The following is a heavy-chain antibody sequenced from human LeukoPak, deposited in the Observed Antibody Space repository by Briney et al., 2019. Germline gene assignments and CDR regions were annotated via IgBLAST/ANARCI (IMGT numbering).Heavy chain of an antibody. CDR3: ARDLGGYSDGSYYYYMDV. Sequence: SETLSLTCTVSGDSMTNFYWSWLRQPPGKGLEWIGNIYYSGSTNYNPSLKSRVTMSLDTSKNQFSLKLISVTAADTAVYYCARDLGGYSDGSYYYYMDVWGKGTTVTVSS. D-gene: IGHD5-18*01. J-gene: IGHJ6*03. V-gene: IGHV4-59*12. CDR2: IYYSGST. CDR1: GDSMTNFY.